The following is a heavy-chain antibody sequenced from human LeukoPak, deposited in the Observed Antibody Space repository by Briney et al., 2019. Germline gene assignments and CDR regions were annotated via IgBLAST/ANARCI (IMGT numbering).Heavy chain of an antibody. J-gene: IGHJ4*02. CDR1: GYTFTSYY. Sequence: GASVKVSCKASGYTFTSYYMHWVRQAPGQGLEWMGIINPSGGSTSYAQKFQGRVTMTRDMSTSTVYMELSSLRSEDTAVYYCARDETPLAAAGTSCDYWGQGTLVTVSS. D-gene: IGHD6-13*01. CDR2: INPSGGST. CDR3: ARDETPLAAAGTSCDY. V-gene: IGHV1-46*01.